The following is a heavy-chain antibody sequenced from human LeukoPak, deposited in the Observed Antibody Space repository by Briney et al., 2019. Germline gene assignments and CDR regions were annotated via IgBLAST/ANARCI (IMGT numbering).Heavy chain of an antibody. J-gene: IGHJ3*02. CDR3: ARISYYGRRNGNDAFDI. CDR2: IYYSGST. CDR1: GGSISSSSYY. Sequence: PSETLSLTCTVSGGSISSSSYYWGWIRQPPGKGLEWIVSIYYSGSTYYNPSLKSRVTISVDTSKNQFSLKLSSVTAADTAVYYCARISYYGRRNGNDAFDIWGQGTMVTVSS. V-gene: IGHV4-39*07. D-gene: IGHD3-16*01.